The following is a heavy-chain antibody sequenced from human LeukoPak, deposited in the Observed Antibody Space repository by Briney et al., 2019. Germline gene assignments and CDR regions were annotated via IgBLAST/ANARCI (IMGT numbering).Heavy chain of an antibody. CDR2: IRSDGSND. J-gene: IGHJ4*02. V-gene: IGHV3-30*02. CDR1: GFTFSSHG. CDR3: ARDTEVVRAFFY. D-gene: IGHD3-10*01. Sequence: GSLRLSCAASGFTFSSHGMHWVRQAPGKGLEWLAFIRSDGSNDYYADSLKGRFTISRDNAKNSLYLQMNSLRAEDTAVYYCARDTEVVRAFFYWGQGTLVTVSS.